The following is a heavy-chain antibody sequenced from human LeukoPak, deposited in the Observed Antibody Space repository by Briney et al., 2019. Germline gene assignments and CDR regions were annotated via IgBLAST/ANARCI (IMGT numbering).Heavy chain of an antibody. CDR3: ARNDDLYCSGGSCFAFDY. J-gene: IGHJ4*02. D-gene: IGHD2-15*01. V-gene: IGHV4-39*07. Sequence: PSETLSLNCTVSGGSISRSSYYWGWIRQPPGKGLEWIGSMYYSGSTYYNPSLKSRVTISVDTSKNQFSLKLSSVTAADTAVYYCARNDDLYCSGGSCFAFDYWGQGTLVTVSS. CDR2: MYYSGST. CDR1: GGSISRSSYY.